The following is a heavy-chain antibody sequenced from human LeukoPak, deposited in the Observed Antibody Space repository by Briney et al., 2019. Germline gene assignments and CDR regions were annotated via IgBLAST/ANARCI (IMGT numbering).Heavy chain of an antibody. CDR3: AKRGRYYFDQ. J-gene: IGHJ4*02. Sequence: QPGGSLRLSCAASGFTFSSYAMSWVRQAPGKGLEWVSTITASGGTYYADSLKGRFTISRDTSKNTLYLQINSLRAEDTAVCYCAKRGRYYFDQWGQGTLVTVSS. CDR1: GFTFSSYA. V-gene: IGHV3-23*01. CDR2: ITASGGT.